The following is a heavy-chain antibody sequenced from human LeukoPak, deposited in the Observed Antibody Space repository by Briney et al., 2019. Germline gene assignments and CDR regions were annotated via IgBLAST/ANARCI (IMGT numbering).Heavy chain of an antibody. CDR2: ISSSSSYI. CDR3: ARTRHYYDSSGYYDY. V-gene: IGHV3-21*01. Sequence: GGSLRLSCAASGFTFSSYSMTWVRQAPGKGLEWVSSISSSSSYIYYADSVKGRFTISRDNAKNSLYLQMNSLRAEDTAVYYCARTRHYYDSSGYYDYWGQGTLVTVSS. CDR1: GFTFSSYS. J-gene: IGHJ4*02. D-gene: IGHD3-22*01.